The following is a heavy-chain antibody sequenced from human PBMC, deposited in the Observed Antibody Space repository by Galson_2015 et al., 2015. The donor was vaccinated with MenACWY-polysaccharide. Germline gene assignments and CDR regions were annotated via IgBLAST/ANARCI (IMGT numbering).Heavy chain of an antibody. D-gene: IGHD2-15*01. CDR1: GFSFSTYW. CDR2: INQPGRDK. V-gene: IGHV3-7*01. Sequence: SLRLSCAAPGFSFSTYWMSWVRQAPGKGLEWVANINQPGRDKYYVDSVRGRFTISRDNAKNSVYLQMDSLRAEDTAVYYCARPSSGGSYYNDWGQGTLVTVSS. CDR3: ARPSSGGSYYND. J-gene: IGHJ4*02.